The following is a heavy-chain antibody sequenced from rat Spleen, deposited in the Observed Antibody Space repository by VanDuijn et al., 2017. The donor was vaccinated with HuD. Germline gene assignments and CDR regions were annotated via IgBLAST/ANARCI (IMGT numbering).Heavy chain of an antibody. CDR3: TVLTIAAY. CDR2: ISSKRHNYAT. CDR1: GFTFSDYG. J-gene: IGHJ2*01. Sequence: EVQLVESGGGLVQPGRSLKLSCAASGFTFSDYGVAWVRQAPGKGLDLVADISSKRHNYATYYADSVKDRFTISRDDSQSMVYLQMDNLKTEDTALYYCTVLTIAAYWGQGVMVTVSS. D-gene: IGHD1-2*01. V-gene: IGHV10-10*01.